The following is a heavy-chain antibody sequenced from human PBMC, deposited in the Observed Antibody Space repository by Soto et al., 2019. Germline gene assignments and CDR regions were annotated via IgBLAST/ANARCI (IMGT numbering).Heavy chain of an antibody. V-gene: IGHV3-11*01. CDR3: ARDDTRITIFGVVPYGMDV. D-gene: IGHD3-3*01. CDR1: GFTFSDYY. J-gene: IGHJ6*02. CDR2: ISSSGSTI. Sequence: GGSLRLSCAASGFTFSDYYMSWIRQAPGKGLEWVSYISSSGSTIYYADSVKGRFTTSRDNAKNSLYLQMNSLRAEDTAVYYCARDDTRITIFGVVPYGMDVWGQGTTVTVSS.